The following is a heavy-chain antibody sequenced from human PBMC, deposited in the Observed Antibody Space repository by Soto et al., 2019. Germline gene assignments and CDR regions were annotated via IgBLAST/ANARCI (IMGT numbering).Heavy chain of an antibody. CDR2: IYYSGST. J-gene: IGHJ5*02. Sequence: QVQLQESGPGLVKPSQTLSLTCTVSGGSISSGGYYWSWIRQHPGKGLEWIGYIYYSGSTYYNPSLKSRVTISVDTSKNQFSLKLSSVTAADTAVYYCARNRITMVRGEINWFDPWGQGTLVTVSS. D-gene: IGHD3-10*01. CDR1: GGSISSGGYY. CDR3: ARNRITMVRGEINWFDP. V-gene: IGHV4-31*03.